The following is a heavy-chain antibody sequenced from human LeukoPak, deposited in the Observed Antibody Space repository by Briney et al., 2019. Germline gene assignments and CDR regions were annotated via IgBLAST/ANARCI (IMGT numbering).Heavy chain of an antibody. Sequence: SETLSLSWTVSGGSLNGYYWGWIRQPPGKGLECIGYIHSSEGTAHSASLKSRLTISFDTPKNQFSLTMSSVTAADKAVYYCARHVYGEGMVVWGKGTTVTVSS. V-gene: IGHV4-59*08. D-gene: IGHD4-17*01. CDR2: IHSSEGT. J-gene: IGHJ6*04. CDR3: ARHVYGEGMVV. CDR1: GGSLNGYY.